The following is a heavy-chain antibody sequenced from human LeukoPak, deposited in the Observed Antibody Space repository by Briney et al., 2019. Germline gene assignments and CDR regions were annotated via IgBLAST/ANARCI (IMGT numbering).Heavy chain of an antibody. CDR2: INWNGGST. D-gene: IGHD3-10*01. Sequence: GGSLRLSCAAPGFTFDDYGMSWVRQAPGKGLEWVSGINWNGGSTGYADSVKGRFTISRDNAKNSLYLQMNSLRAEDTALYHCARAAGKTGYGSGTNWFDPWGQGTLVTVSS. CDR3: ARAAGKTGYGSGTNWFDP. J-gene: IGHJ5*02. V-gene: IGHV3-20*01. CDR1: GFTFDDYG.